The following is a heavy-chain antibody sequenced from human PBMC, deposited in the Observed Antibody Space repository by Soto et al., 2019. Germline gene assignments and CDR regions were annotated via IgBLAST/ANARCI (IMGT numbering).Heavy chain of an antibody. CDR3: ARGDKGAFDM. V-gene: IGHV3-74*01. Sequence: EVQLVESGGGLVQPGGSLRLSCAASGFTFSYYWMHWVRQAPGQGLVCVSRIHSDGSSTTYADSVKGRFTISRDNAKNTLYLQMNSLRAEDTAVYYCARGDKGAFDMWGQGTMVSVSS. CDR2: IHSDGSST. J-gene: IGHJ3*02. D-gene: IGHD2-21*02. CDR1: GFTFSYYW.